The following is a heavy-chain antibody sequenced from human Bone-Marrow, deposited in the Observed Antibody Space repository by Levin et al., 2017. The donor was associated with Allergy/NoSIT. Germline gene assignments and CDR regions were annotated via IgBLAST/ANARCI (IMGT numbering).Heavy chain of an antibody. CDR1: GYTFTNFG. J-gene: IGHJ3*02. CDR2: INPNTGNP. CDR3: ARYCSGGDCPMGTFDI. D-gene: IGHD2-15*01. V-gene: IGHV7-4-1*02. Sequence: PGESLKISCKTSGYTFTNFGLNWVRQAPGQRLEWMGWINPNTGNPTYAQDFTGRFVFSLDTSVSTAYLQISSLKSEDTAVYFCARYCSGGDCPMGTFDIWGQGTVVTVSS.